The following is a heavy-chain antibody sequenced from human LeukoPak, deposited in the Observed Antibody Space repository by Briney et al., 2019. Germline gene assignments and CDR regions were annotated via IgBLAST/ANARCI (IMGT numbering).Heavy chain of an antibody. CDR2: ISKSGDNS. CDR3: AKLSGWTGWFFDY. D-gene: IGHD6-19*01. CDR1: GFTFSSYA. Sequence: GGSLRLSCAASGFTFSSYAMSWVRQAPGKGLEWVSAISKSGDNSYYADSVKGRFTISRDNSKNTIYLQMNSLRVEDTAVYYCAKLSGWTGWFFDYWGQGTVVTVSS. V-gene: IGHV3-23*01. J-gene: IGHJ4*02.